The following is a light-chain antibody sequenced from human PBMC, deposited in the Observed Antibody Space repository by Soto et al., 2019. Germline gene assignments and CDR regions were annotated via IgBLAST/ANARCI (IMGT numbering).Light chain of an antibody. Sequence: EIVLTQSPDTLSLSPGESATLSCRASQSVRSSYLAWYQQTPGQTPRLLIYAASSRATGIPDRFSGSGSGTDFSLTISRLEPEDFAVYYCQQYGSSPTFGQGTKVDIK. CDR1: QSVRSSY. CDR2: AAS. J-gene: IGKJ1*01. V-gene: IGKV3-20*01. CDR3: QQYGSSPT.